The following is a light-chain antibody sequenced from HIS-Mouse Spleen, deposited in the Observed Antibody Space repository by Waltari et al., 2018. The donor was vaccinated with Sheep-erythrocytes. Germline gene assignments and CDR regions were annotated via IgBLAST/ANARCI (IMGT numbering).Light chain of an antibody. CDR2: EDS. Sequence: SYELTQPPSVSVSPGQTARITCSGDPLPTKYAYWYQQKSGQAPVLVIYEDSKRPSGIPERFSGSSSGTMATLTISGAQVEDDADYYCYSTDSSGNHWVFGGGTKLTVL. CDR1: PLPTKY. CDR3: YSTDSSGNHWV. J-gene: IGLJ3*02. V-gene: IGLV3-10*01.